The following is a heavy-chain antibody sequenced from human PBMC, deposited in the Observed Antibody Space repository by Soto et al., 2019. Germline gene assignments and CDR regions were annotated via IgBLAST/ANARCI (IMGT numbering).Heavy chain of an antibody. Sequence: SVKVSCKASGATFSSYSISWVRQAPGQGLEWMGGIIPIFGTANSAQKFQGRVTITADESTSTAYMELSSLRSEDKAVYYCARSGGTVTTTWYFDRWGRGTLVAVSS. J-gene: IGHJ2*01. CDR1: GATFSSYS. CDR3: ARSGGTVTTTWYFDR. CDR2: IIPIFGTA. V-gene: IGHV1-69*13. D-gene: IGHD4-17*01.